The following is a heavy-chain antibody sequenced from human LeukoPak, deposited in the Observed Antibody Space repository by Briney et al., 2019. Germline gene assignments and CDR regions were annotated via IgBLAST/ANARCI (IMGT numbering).Heavy chain of an antibody. CDR3: AKDYGNYRGFDY. D-gene: IGHD3-22*01. CDR1: GFTFAHYM. J-gene: IGHJ4*02. CDR2: ITWDGSTT. Sequence: GGSLRLSCAASGFTFAHYMMHWVRQAPGKGLEGVSHITWDGSTTYYADSVKGRFTISRDNSKNSLYLQMNSLRSEDTALYYCAKDYGNYRGFDYWGQGTLVTVSS. V-gene: IGHV3-43*01.